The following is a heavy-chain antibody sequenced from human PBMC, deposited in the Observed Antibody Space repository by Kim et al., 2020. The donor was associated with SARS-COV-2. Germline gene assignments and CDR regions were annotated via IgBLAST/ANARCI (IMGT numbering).Heavy chain of an antibody. J-gene: IGHJ4*02. D-gene: IGHD3-10*01. Sequence: GGSLRLSCAASGFTFSDYYMSWIRQAPGKGLEWVSYISSSSSYTNYADSVKGRFTISRDNAKNSLYLQMNSLRAEDTAVYYCARDQYYGSGSYFDYWGRGTLVTVSS. CDR1: GFTFSDYY. V-gene: IGHV3-11*06. CDR2: ISSSSSYT. CDR3: ARDQYYGSGSYFDY.